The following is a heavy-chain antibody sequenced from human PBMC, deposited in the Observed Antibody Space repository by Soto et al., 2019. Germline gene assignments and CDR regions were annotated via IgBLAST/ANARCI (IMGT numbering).Heavy chain of an antibody. CDR3: AKSMGGTANGMDV. Sequence: EVQLVESGGGLVQPGRSLRLSCAASGFRFDDYGMHWVRQVPGKGLEWVSGISYYSGSIGYADSVKGRFTISRDNAMHSLSLPMNSLRAEDTALYYCAKSMGGTANGMDVWGQGTTVTVSS. CDR1: GFRFDDYG. V-gene: IGHV3-9*01. J-gene: IGHJ6*02. CDR2: ISYYSGSI. D-gene: IGHD2-15*01.